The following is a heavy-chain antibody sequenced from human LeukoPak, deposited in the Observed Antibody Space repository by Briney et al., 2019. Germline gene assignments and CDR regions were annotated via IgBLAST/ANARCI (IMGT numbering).Heavy chain of an antibody. Sequence: GGSLRLSCAASRFTFSTYWMDWVRQAPGKGLVWVSRINSDGSSPGYAASLKGRFPISRTNPENSLSLQMTSWRAQDPACYYCARAAIAAARIYYYMDVWGKGTTGTVSS. V-gene: IGHV3-74*01. CDR2: INSDGSSP. D-gene: IGHD6-13*01. CDR3: ARAAIAAARIYYYMDV. J-gene: IGHJ6*03. CDR1: RFTFSTYW.